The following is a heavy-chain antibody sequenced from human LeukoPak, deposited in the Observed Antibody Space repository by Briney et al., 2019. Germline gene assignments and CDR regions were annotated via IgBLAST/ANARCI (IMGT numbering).Heavy chain of an antibody. CDR2: IKHDGAVT. CDR3: VRGRYQLPLDY. CDR1: GFTFSNHW. D-gene: IGHD2-2*01. V-gene: IGHV3-7*01. Sequence: GQSLRLSCVASGFTFSNHWMYWVRQTEKGLAWVAYIKHDGAVTVYVDSVKGRFTISRDNAKNSLYLQMNNLRADDAAVYYCVRGRYQLPLDYWGQGTLVTVSS. J-gene: IGHJ4*02.